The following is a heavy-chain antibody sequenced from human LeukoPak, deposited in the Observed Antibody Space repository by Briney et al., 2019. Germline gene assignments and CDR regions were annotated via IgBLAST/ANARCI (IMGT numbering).Heavy chain of an antibody. D-gene: IGHD1-26*01. V-gene: IGHV3-21*01. J-gene: IGHJ3*02. CDR1: GFTFRTYS. CDR2: IYGSIRAL. CDR3: ARESGGTYYEAFDI. Sequence: VGSLRLPCAASGFTFRTYSMNWVRQAPGKGLEWGSSIYGSIRALYYADAVKGRFTISRDNAKNSLYLQMNSLRAEDPAVYYCARESGGTYYEAFDIWGQGTMVTVSS.